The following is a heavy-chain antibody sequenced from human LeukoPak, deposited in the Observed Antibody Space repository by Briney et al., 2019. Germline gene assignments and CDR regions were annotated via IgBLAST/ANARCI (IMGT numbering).Heavy chain of an antibody. V-gene: IGHV4-59*08. CDR2: IYNGKHT. CDR3: AQTTGWPGFDF. Sequence: SETLSLTCSASGASTSDKYWSWIRQSTGRTLEWIGHIYNGKHTMYNPALTCRVTISVDTSKNQFSLSLTSVTAADTAMYYCAQTTGWPGFDFWGPGALVTVSS. D-gene: IGHD6-19*01. CDR1: GASTSDKY. J-gene: IGHJ4*02.